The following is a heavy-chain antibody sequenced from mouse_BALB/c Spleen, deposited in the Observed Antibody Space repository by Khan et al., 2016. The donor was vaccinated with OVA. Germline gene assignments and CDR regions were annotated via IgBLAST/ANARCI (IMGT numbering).Heavy chain of an antibody. CDR1: GYSFTSYY. J-gene: IGHJ3*01. D-gene: IGHD3-3*01. CDR2: IDPFNGGT. CDR3: ARGTFDY. Sequence: VQLKESGPELMRPGSSVNISCKASGYSFTSYYIHWVKQSHGKSLEWIGYIDPFNGGTDYNQQFKGKATLTVAKSSNTAYMHLSSLTSEDSAVYYCARGTFDYWGQGTLVTVS. V-gene: IGHV1S135*01.